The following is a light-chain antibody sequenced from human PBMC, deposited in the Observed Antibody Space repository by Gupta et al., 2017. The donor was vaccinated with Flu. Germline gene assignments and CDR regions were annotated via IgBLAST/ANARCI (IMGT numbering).Light chain of an antibody. CDR2: LGS. V-gene: IGKV2-28*01. CDR1: QSLLHSNGYNY. CDR3: MQALQTPNS. Sequence: DIVMTQSPLSLPVTPGAPASISCRSSQSLLHSNGYNYLDWYLQKPGQSPQLLIYLGSNRASGVPDRFSGSGSGTDFTLKISRVEAEDVGVYYCMQALQTPNSFGQGTKLEIK. J-gene: IGKJ2*03.